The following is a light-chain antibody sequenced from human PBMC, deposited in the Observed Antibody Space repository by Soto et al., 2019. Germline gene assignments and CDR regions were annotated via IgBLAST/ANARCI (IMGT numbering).Light chain of an antibody. CDR2: GAS. J-gene: IGKJ3*01. CDR3: QQYAESPLT. CDR1: QSVSSN. Sequence: IVMTQSPATLSVSPGERATLSCRASQSVSSNLAWYQQKPGQAPRLLIYGASSRATGIPDRFIGSGSGTDFALTISRLEPEDFAVYYCQQYAESPLTFGPGTKVDV. V-gene: IGKV3-20*01.